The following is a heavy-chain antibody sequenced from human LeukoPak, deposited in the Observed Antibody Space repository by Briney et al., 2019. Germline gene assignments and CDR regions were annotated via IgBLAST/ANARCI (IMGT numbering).Heavy chain of an antibody. CDR1: GYSISSGYY. CDR2: IYHSGST. CDR3: ARDQPYTDV. V-gene: IGHV4-38-2*02. Sequence: TSETLSLTCTVSGYSISSGYYWGWIRQPPGKGLEWIGSIYHSGSTYYNPSLKSRVTISVDTSKNQFSLKLSSVTAADTAVYYCARDQPYTDVWGKGTTVTVSS. J-gene: IGHJ6*03.